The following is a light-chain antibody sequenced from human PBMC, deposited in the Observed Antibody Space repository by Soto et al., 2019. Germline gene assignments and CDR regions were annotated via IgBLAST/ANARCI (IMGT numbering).Light chain of an antibody. J-gene: IGLJ1*01. CDR1: SSNIGGNS. CDR2: EVT. Sequence: QSVLTQPPSASAAPGQKVTISCSGSSSNIGGNSVSWYQQHPGKAPKLIIYEVTDRPSGVSNRFSGSKSGNTASLTISGLQAEDEAEYYCSSYTNINTRACVFGTGTKVTVL. CDR3: SSYTNINTRACV. V-gene: IGLV2-14*01.